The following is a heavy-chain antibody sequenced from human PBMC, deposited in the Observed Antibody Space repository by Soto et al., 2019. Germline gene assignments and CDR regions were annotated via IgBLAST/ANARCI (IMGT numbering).Heavy chain of an antibody. CDR1: GFTFDDYA. Sequence: EVQLVESGGGLVQPGRSLRLSCAASGFTFDDYAMHWVRQAPGKGLEWVSGISWNSGSIGYADSVKGRFTISRDNAKNSLYLQMNSLRAEDTALYYCAKDIRYYGSGSYLFDYWGQGTLVTVSS. V-gene: IGHV3-9*01. CDR2: ISWNSGSI. J-gene: IGHJ4*02. D-gene: IGHD3-10*01. CDR3: AKDIRYYGSGSYLFDY.